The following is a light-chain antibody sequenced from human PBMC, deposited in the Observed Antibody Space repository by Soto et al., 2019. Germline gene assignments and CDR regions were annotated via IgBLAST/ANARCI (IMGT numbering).Light chain of an antibody. CDR3: QKYNSAPRT. CDR1: QGISNY. J-gene: IGKJ3*01. Sequence: DIQMTQSPSSLSASVGDRVTITCRASQGISNYLAWYQQKPGKVPKLLIYAASTLQSGVQSRFSGSGSGTDFTLTITAPQPDDVATYYCQKYNSAPRTFGRGTKVDIK. V-gene: IGKV1-27*01. CDR2: AAS.